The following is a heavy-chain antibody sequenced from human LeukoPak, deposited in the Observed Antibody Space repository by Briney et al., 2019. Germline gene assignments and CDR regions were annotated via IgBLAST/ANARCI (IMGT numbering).Heavy chain of an antibody. CDR1: GGTFSSYA. D-gene: IGHD6-19*01. Sequence: ASVKVSCKASGGTFSSYAISWVRQAPGQGLEWMGGIILIFGTANYAQKFQGRVTITADESTTTAYMELSSLRSEDTAVYYCATRSGWPLGGDYWGQGTLVTVSS. V-gene: IGHV1-69*13. CDR2: IILIFGTA. J-gene: IGHJ4*02. CDR3: ATRSGWPLGGDY.